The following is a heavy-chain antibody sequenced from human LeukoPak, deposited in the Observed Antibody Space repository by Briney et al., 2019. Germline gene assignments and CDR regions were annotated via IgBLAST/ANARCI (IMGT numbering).Heavy chain of an antibody. CDR1: GFTFSSYW. D-gene: IGHD1-20*01. Sequence: GGSLRLSCAASGFTFSSYWMSWVRQAPGKGLEWVANIRQDGTEKYYVDSVKGRFTIPRDNAKNSLYLQMNSLRAEDTAVYYCARRLYNWTRRHYYYCMDVWGKGTPVTVSS. J-gene: IGHJ6*03. V-gene: IGHV3-7*01. CDR3: ARRLYNWTRRHYYYCMDV. CDR2: IRQDGTEK.